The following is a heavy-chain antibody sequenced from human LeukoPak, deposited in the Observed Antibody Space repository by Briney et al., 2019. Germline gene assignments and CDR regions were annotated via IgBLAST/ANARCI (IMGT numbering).Heavy chain of an antibody. J-gene: IGHJ3*02. CDR2: INDNGDGT. CDR3: ANRWGTQAFGNNIDI. CDR1: GFTFSSYA. V-gene: IGHV3-23*01. Sequence: GGSLRLSCAASGFTFSSYAMSWVRQAPGKGLKWVSTINDNGDGTYYADSVKGRFTISRDNSYNTVSLQMNSLRDEDTGVYYCANRWGTQAFGNNIDIWGQGTLVTVSS. D-gene: IGHD2-8*02.